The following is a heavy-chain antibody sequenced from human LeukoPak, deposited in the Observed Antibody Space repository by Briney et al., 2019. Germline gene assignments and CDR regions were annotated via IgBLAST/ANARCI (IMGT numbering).Heavy chain of an antibody. CDR3: ARLSPHYGDYNVDS. Sequence: ASVKVSCKPSGYPFRNYDINWVRQATGQGLEWMGWINPHSGKTGYAQKFQGRVTMTTDTSANTAYMDLSSLRSEDTAVYYCARLSPHYGDYNVDSWGQGTLVTVS. D-gene: IGHD4-17*01. CDR1: GYPFRNYD. CDR2: INPHSGKT. V-gene: IGHV1-8*01. J-gene: IGHJ5*01.